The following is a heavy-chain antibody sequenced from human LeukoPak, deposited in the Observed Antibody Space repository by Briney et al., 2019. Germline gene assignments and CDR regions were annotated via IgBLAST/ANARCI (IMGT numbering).Heavy chain of an antibody. CDR3: ARDRGSYYGSGLFDY. J-gene: IGHJ4*02. Sequence: GRSLRLSCAASGFTFSSYAMHWVRQAPGKGLEWVAVISYDGSNKYYADSVKGRFTISRDNSKNTLYLQMNSLRAGDTAVYYCARDRGSYYGSGLFDYWGQGTLVTVSS. V-gene: IGHV3-30-3*01. D-gene: IGHD1-26*01. CDR1: GFTFSSYA. CDR2: ISYDGSNK.